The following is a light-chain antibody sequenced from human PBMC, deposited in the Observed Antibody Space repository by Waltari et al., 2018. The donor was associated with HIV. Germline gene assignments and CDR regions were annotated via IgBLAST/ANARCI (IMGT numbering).Light chain of an antibody. Sequence: SYVLTQPPSVSVAPGKTAKIACEGDNLEIKSVHWYQQRPGKAPIPVIDDGSDRPSGIPERFSGSNSGNTATLSITRVEVGDEADYYCQVWDSSSDHWVFGGGTKLTVL. CDR1: NLEIKS. CDR2: DGS. CDR3: QVWDSSSDHWV. J-gene: IGLJ3*02. V-gene: IGLV3-21*04.